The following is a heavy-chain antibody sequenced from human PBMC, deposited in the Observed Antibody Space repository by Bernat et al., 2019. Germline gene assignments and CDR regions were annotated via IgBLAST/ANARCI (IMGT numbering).Heavy chain of an antibody. CDR2: ISSDGENT. Sequence: DVQLMESGGDLVQPGGSLRLSCAASGFTFSDSGMSWVRLPPGKGLEWVSTISSDGENTHYAGSVQGRFTISRDNSQSTLYLQMDSLRAEDAAIYYCAKVSAPYFDYWGQGALVTASS. J-gene: IGHJ4*02. CDR1: GFTFSDSG. D-gene: IGHD3-16*01. CDR3: AKVSAPYFDY. V-gene: IGHV3-23*01.